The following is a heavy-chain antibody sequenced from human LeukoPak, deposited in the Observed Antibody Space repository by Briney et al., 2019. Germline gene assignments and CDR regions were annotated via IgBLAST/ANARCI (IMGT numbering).Heavy chain of an antibody. J-gene: IGHJ3*02. CDR1: GGSISSGGYS. CDR2: IYHSGST. V-gene: IGHV4-30-2*01. CDR3: ARRYGIAAAGTDAFDI. Sequence: SQTLSLTCAVSGGSISSGGYSWSWIRQPPGEGLEWIGYIYHSGSTYYNPSLKSRVTISVDRSKNQFSLKLSSVTAADTAVYYCARRYGIAAAGTDAFDIWGQGTMVTVSS. D-gene: IGHD6-13*01.